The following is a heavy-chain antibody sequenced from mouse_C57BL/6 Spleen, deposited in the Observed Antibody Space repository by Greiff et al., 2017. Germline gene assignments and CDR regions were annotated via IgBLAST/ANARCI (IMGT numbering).Heavy chain of an antibody. J-gene: IGHJ2*01. CDR1: GYAFTNYL. D-gene: IGHD3-1*01. CDR2: INPGSGGT. CDR3: ARSGFSYYFDY. V-gene: IGHV1-54*01. Sequence: VQRVESGAELVRPGTSVKVSCKASGYAFTNYLIEWVKQRPGQGLEWIGVINPGSGGTNYNEKFKGKATLTADKSSSTAYMQLSSLTSEDSAVYFCARSGFSYYFDYWGQGTTLTVSS.